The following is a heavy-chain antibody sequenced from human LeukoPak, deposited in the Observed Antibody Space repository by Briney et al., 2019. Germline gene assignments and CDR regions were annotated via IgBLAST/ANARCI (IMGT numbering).Heavy chain of an antibody. V-gene: IGHV4-59*01. CDR2: IFYSGST. J-gene: IGHJ4*02. Sequence: SETLSLTCTVSGGSISRYFWSWIRQPPGEGLEWIGYIFYSGSTNYNPSLKSRVTISIDTSKNQFSLKLSSVTAADTAVYYCAKAASGNWNDVSDYWGQGTLVTVSS. D-gene: IGHD1-20*01. CDR3: AKAASGNWNDVSDY. CDR1: GGSISRYF.